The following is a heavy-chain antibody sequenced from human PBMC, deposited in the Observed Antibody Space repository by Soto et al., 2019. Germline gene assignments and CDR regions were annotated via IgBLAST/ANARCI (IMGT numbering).Heavy chain of an antibody. CDR2: ISYDGSNK. J-gene: IGHJ4*02. CDR1: GFTFSSYG. Sequence: QVQLVESGGGVVQPGRSLRLSCAASGFTFSSYGMHWVRQAPGKGLEWVAVISYDGSNKYYADSVKGRFTISRDNSKNTLYLQMNSLRAEDTAVYYCAKVGWGQQLGHLDYWGQGTLVTVSS. D-gene: IGHD6-13*01. CDR3: AKVGWGQQLGHLDY. V-gene: IGHV3-30*18.